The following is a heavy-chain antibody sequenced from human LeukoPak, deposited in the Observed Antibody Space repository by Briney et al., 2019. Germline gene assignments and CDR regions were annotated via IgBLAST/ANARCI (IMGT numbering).Heavy chain of an antibody. D-gene: IGHD2-8*02. V-gene: IGHV3-74*01. CDR1: GFTFSSYW. CDR2: INSDGSST. Sequence: PGGSLRLSCAASGFTFSSYWMHWVRQAPGKGLVWVSRINSDGSSTSYADSVKGRITISRDNAKNTLYLQMNSLRAEDTAVYYCARDQIYCTGGYCYFDYWGQGTLVTVSS. CDR3: ARDQIYCTGGYCYFDY. J-gene: IGHJ4*02.